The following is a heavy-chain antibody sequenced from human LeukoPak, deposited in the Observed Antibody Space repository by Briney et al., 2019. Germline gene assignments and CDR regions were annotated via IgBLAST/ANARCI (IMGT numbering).Heavy chain of an antibody. CDR3: VRGGRPMDQLQDY. CDR2: IKHGGSDK. V-gene: IGHV3-7*01. Sequence: GGSLRLSCAASGFTFSSYLMNWVRQAPGKGLEWVAYIKHGGSDKKYVDSVKGRFTISRDNAENSLFLQMDNLRAEDAAVYYCVRGGRPMDQLQDYWGQGTLVTVSS. J-gene: IGHJ4*02. D-gene: IGHD1-1*01. CDR1: GFTFSSYL.